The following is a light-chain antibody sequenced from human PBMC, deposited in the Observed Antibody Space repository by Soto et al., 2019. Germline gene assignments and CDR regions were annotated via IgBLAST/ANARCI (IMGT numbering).Light chain of an antibody. Sequence: EILMTQYPATLSVSPGERATLSCRASQSVSSNLAWYQQKPGQAPRLLIYGASTRATGIPARFSGSGSGTEFTLTISGLQSADFAVYYCQQYHNWPPLTFGGGTKVEMK. J-gene: IGKJ4*01. CDR1: QSVSSN. CDR3: QQYHNWPPLT. CDR2: GAS. V-gene: IGKV3-15*01.